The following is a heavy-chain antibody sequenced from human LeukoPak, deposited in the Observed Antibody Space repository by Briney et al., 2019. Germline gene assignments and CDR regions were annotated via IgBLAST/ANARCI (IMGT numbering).Heavy chain of an antibody. CDR2: ISAYNGNT. V-gene: IGHV1-18*01. CDR3: ARDRVVVAATQDYYYRGMDV. J-gene: IGHJ6*02. Sequence: ASVKVSCKASGYSFTTYGVSWVRQAPGQGLEWMGWISAYNGNTNYAQKVQGRVTMTTDTSTSTAYMELRSLRSDDTAVYYCARDRVVVAATQDYYYRGMDVWGQGTTVTVSS. CDR1: GYSFTTYG. D-gene: IGHD2-15*01.